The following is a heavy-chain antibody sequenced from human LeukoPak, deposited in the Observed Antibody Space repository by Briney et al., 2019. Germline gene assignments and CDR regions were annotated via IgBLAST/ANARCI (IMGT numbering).Heavy chain of an antibody. CDR1: GYTFTSYG. D-gene: IGHD2-21*02. CDR2: ISAYNGNT. V-gene: IGHV1-18*01. Sequence: ASVKVSCKASGYTFTSYGISWVRQAPGQGLEWMGWISAYNGNTNYAQKLPGRVTMTTDTSTSTAYVELRSLRSDDTAVYYCARAVGVVVTAIDYFDYWGQGTLVTVSS. J-gene: IGHJ4*02. CDR3: ARAVGVVVTAIDYFDY.